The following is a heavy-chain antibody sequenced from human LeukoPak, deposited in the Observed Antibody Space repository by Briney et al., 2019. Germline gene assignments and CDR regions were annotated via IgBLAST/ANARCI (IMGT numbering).Heavy chain of an antibody. D-gene: IGHD5-18*01. J-gene: IGHJ4*02. V-gene: IGHV4-39*07. CDR3: ATDSYGYGQFDY. CDR1: GGSISSSSYY. Sequence: TSGTPSLTRTVSGGSISSSSYYWGWIRPPPRKGPGGIGSIYYSGSTYYNPSLKSRVTISVDTSKNQFSLKLSSVTAADTAVYYCATDSYGYGQFDYWGQGTLVTVSS. CDR2: IYYSGST.